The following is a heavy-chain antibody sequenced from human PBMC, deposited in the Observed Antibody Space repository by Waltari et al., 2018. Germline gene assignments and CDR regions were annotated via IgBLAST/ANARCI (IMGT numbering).Heavy chain of an antibody. CDR1: GYTFTSSA. V-gene: IGHV1-3*01. Sequence: QVQLVQSGAEVKKPGASVKVSCKTSGYTFTSSAIQWVRQAPGQRPEWMGWLHPGRGGTLYSQNFQGRVSITQDASATIVYMELTSLASEDTAVYFCGREARGGHAPMAYLDYWGQGTLVTVSS. CDR3: GREARGGHAPMAYLDY. D-gene: IGHD2-8*01. CDR2: LHPGRGGT. J-gene: IGHJ4*02.